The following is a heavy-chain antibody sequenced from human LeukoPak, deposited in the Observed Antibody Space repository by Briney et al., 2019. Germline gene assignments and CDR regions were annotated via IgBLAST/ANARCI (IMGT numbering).Heavy chain of an antibody. CDR2: INHSGST. CDR3: ARGYPKNYYDSSGYQTYYFDY. CDR1: GGSFSGYY. D-gene: IGHD3-22*01. J-gene: IGHJ4*02. V-gene: IGHV4-34*01. Sequence: SETLSLTCAVYGGSFSGYYWSWIRQPPGKGLEWIGEINHSGSTNYNPSLKSRVTISVDTSKNQFSLKLSSVTAADTAVYYCARGYPKNYYDSSGYQTYYFDYWDQGTLVTVSS.